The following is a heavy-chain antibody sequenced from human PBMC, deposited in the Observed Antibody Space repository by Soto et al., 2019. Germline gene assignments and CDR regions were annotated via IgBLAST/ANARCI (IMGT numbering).Heavy chain of an antibody. J-gene: IGHJ6*02. CDR3: ERDQGITTFRVYSMYYYGMDV. CDR1: GYTFTNSG. CDR2: ISTDNGNT. Sequence: ASVKLSCKASGYTFTNSGISWVRQAPGQGLEWMGWISTDNGNTNYAQHLQGRVSMTTDTSTSTAYMDLRSLRSDDTAVYYCERDQGITTFRVYSMYYYGMDVWVQVTTVTV. D-gene: IGHD3-3*01. V-gene: IGHV1-18*01.